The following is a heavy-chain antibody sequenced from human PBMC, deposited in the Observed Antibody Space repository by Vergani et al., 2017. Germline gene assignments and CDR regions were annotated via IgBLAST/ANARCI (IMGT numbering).Heavy chain of an antibody. V-gene: IGHV2-5*02. J-gene: IGHJ4*02. CDR3: THSGYCGGGSCFRI. CDR2: IFWDDDK. Sequence: QITLKESGPTLVKPTQTLTLTCTFSGFSLSTTGVGVGWIRQPPGKALEWLALIFWDDDKPYNPSLTTRLTITKDTSKNQVVLTMTNMDPVDTATYSCTHSGYCGGGSCFRIWGQGTLVTVSS. CDR1: GFSLSTTGVG. D-gene: IGHD2-15*01.